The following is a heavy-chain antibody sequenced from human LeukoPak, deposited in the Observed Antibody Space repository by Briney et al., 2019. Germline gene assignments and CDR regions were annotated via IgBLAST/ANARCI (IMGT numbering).Heavy chain of an antibody. CDR3: ARHIPMVRGVIIRDYYYYMDV. D-gene: IGHD3-10*01. CDR2: ISAYNGNT. Sequence: GASVKVSCKASGYTFTSYGISWVRQAPGQGLEWMGWISAYNGNTNYAQKLQGRVTMTTDTSTSTAYMELRSLRSDDTAVYYCARHIPMVRGVIIRDYYYYMDVWGKGTTVTVSS. J-gene: IGHJ6*03. CDR1: GYTFTSYG. V-gene: IGHV1-18*01.